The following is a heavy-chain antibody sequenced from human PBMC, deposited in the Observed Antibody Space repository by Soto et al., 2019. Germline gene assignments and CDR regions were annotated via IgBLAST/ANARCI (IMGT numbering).Heavy chain of an antibody. CDR1: GFTFSTSV. CDR2: VSGDGYSI. Sequence: GGSLRLSCAASGFTFSTSVMTWVRQAPGKGLEWVTAVSGDGYSIYYADSVKGRFAISRDNSKNTLYLQMNSLRAEDTAFYYCAKARNGYTYGSFDYWGQGMLVTVSS. V-gene: IGHV3-23*01. D-gene: IGHD5-18*01. J-gene: IGHJ4*02. CDR3: AKARNGYTYGSFDY.